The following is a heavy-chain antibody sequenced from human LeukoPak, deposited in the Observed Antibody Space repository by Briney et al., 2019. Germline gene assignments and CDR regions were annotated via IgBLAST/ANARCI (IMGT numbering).Heavy chain of an antibody. CDR2: ISYDGSNE. CDR3: ARDFRAVTGNFEY. D-gene: IGHD6-19*01. V-gene: IGHV3-30-3*01. CDR1: GFTFSSYA. Sequence: GRSLRLSCAASGFTFSSYAMHWVRQAPGKGLEWVALISYDGSNEQYADSVKGRFTISRDNSKNTLYLQMNSLRADDTAMYYCARDFRAVTGNFEYWGQGTLVTLSS. J-gene: IGHJ4*02.